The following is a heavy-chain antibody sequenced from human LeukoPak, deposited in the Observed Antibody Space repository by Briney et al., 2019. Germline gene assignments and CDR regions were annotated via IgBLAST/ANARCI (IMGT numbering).Heavy chain of an antibody. Sequence: GGSLRLSCAASGFTFSSYSMNWVRQAPGKGLEWVSSISSSSSYICYADSVKGRFTISRDNSKNTLYLQMNSLRPEDTAVYYCTRGPGSTWYSDYWGQGTLVTVSS. CDR3: TRGPGSTWYSDY. J-gene: IGHJ4*02. D-gene: IGHD6-13*01. V-gene: IGHV3-21*01. CDR1: GFTFSSYS. CDR2: ISSSSSYI.